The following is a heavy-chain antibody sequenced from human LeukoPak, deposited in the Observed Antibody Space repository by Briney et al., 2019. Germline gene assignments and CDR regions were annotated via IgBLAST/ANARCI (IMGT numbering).Heavy chain of an antibody. D-gene: IGHD3-10*01. CDR3: AKGVFGSGSYREYFEQ. J-gene: IGHJ1*01. CDR2: SSASGDSP. CDR1: GFTFNNYA. V-gene: IGHV3-23*01. Sequence: GGSLRLSCIASGFTFNNYAMSWVRQAPGKGLEWVSASSASGDSPYYADSVKGRFTISRDNSKNTLDLQMNSLRVEDTAVYYCAKGVFGSGSYREYFEQWGQGTLVTVSS.